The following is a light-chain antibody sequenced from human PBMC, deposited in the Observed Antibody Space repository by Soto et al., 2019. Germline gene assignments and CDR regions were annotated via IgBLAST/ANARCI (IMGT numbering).Light chain of an antibody. Sequence: DIQMTQSPSSLSASVGDRVTITCRASQGIRNDLGWYQQKPGKAPKRLIYGASIRATGIPARFSGSGSGTEFTLTISSLQSEDFAVYYCQQYNNWPQTFGQGTKVDI. CDR1: QGIRND. CDR2: GAS. V-gene: IGKV1-17*01. CDR3: QQYNNWPQT. J-gene: IGKJ1*01.